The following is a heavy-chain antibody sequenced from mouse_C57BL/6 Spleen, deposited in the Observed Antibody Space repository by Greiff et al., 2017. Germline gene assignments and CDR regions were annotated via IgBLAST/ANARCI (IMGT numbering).Heavy chain of an antibody. J-gene: IGHJ2*01. V-gene: IGHV14-1*01. CDR3: TVVAPLPPFDY. Sequence: EVQLQQSGAELVRPGASVKLSCTASGFNIKDYYMHWVKQRPEQGLEWIGRIDPEDGDTEYAPKFQGKATMTADTSSNTAYLQLSSLTSEDTAVYYCTVVAPLPPFDYWGQGTTLTVSS. CDR1: GFNIKDYY. CDR2: IDPEDGDT. D-gene: IGHD1-1*01.